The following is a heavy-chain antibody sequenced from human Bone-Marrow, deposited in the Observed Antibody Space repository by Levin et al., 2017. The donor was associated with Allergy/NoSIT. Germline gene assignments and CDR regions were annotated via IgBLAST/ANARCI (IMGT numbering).Heavy chain of an antibody. CDR3: ARVALPRYCTSTSCSDSGYYFDY. D-gene: IGHD2-2*01. J-gene: IGHJ4*02. CDR2: IGTAADS. Sequence: GGSLRLSCAASGFTFSSYDMHWVRQATGRGLEWVSAIGTAADSYYSGSVKGRFTVSRDNAKNSFYLHMNSLRAGATAVYYCARVALPRYCTSTSCSDSGYYFDYWGQGTLVTVSS. V-gene: IGHV3-13*04. CDR1: GFTFSSYD.